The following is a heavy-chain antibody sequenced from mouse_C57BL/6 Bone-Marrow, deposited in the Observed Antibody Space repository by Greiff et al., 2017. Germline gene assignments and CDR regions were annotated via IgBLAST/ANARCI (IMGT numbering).Heavy chain of an antibody. CDR1: GYTFTSYW. CDR2: IDPSDSYT. D-gene: IGHD1-1*01. CDR3: ARDITTVVERTWFAY. J-gene: IGHJ3*01. Sequence: QVQLQQPGAELVMPGASVKLSCKASGYTFTSYWMPWVKQRPGQGLEWIGEIDPSDSYTNYNQKLKGKSTLTVDKSSSTAYMQLSSLTSDDSAVYYCARDITTVVERTWFAYWGQGTLVTVSA. V-gene: IGHV1-69*01.